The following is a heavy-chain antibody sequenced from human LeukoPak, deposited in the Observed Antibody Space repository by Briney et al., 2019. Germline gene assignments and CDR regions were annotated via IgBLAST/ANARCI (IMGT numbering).Heavy chain of an antibody. V-gene: IGHV4-34*01. CDR3: ARATDDEFYLYYGMDV. D-gene: IGHD3-16*01. J-gene: IGHJ6*02. Sequence: PSETLSLTCAVYGGSFSGFYWSWIRQPPGRGLEWIGEVSQSGSTNYNPSLKSRITMSVDTSKNQFSLQLRSMTAADTAVYFCARATDDEFYLYYGMDVWGQGTTVTVSS. CDR2: VSQSGST. CDR1: GGSFSGFY.